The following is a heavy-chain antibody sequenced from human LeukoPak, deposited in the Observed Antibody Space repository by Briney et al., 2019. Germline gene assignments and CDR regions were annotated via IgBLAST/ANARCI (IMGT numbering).Heavy chain of an antibody. CDR1: GVSISSSSYY. Sequence: SETLSLTCTVSGVSISSSSYYWGWIRQPPGKGLEWIGSIYYSGSTYYNPSLKSRVTISADTSKSQFSLNLSSVTAADTAIYFCARHFDFRGQGTTVTVSS. CDR2: IYYSGST. CDR3: ARHFDF. J-gene: IGHJ6*02. V-gene: IGHV4-39*01.